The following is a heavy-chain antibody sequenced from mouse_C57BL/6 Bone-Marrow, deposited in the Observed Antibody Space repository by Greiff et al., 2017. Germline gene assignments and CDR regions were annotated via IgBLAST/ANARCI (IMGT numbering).Heavy chain of an antibody. CDR3: AREGDGTAWFAD. CDR2: ISDGGSYT. CDR1: GFTFSSYA. D-gene: IGHD2-1*01. Sequence: EVMLVESGGGLVKPGGSLKLSCAASGFTFSSYAMSWVRQTPEKRLEWVATISDGGSYTYYPDNVKGRFTISSDNAKNNLYLQMSHLKSEDTAMYYYAREGDGTAWFADWGQGTRVTVSA. V-gene: IGHV5-4*01. J-gene: IGHJ3*01.